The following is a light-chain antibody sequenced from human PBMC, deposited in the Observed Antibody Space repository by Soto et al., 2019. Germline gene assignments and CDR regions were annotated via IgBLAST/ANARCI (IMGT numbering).Light chain of an antibody. V-gene: IGKV3-20*01. CDR1: RSVSSGY. J-gene: IGKJ5*01. Sequence: EIVMTQSPATLSVSPGQRATISCSASRSVSSGYLAWYQQKPGQAPRLLIYGASNRASGFPDRFSGSGSGTDFTLTISRLEPEDFAVYFCQQYGSSSEITFGQGTRLEIK. CDR3: QQYGSSSEIT. CDR2: GAS.